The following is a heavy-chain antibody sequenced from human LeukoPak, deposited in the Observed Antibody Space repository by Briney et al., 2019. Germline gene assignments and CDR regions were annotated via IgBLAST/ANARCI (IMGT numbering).Heavy chain of an antibody. D-gene: IGHD4-17*01. Sequence: GGSLRLSCAASGFTFSSHGMHWVRQAPGKGLEWVAFIRYDGSNKYYADSVKGRFTISRDNSKNTLYLQMNSLRAEDTAVYYCAKDAGNYGDSNYFDYWGQGTLVTVSS. J-gene: IGHJ4*02. CDR1: GFTFSSHG. CDR2: IRYDGSNK. CDR3: AKDAGNYGDSNYFDY. V-gene: IGHV3-30*02.